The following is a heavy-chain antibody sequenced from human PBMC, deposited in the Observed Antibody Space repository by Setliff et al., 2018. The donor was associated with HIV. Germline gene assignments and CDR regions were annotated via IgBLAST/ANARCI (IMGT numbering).Heavy chain of an antibody. CDR2: INSDGSGT. V-gene: IGHV3-74*01. D-gene: IGHD2-15*01. J-gene: IGHJ3*02. CDR3: AKDQAVVTPRYDAFDI. CDR1: GFTFTDYG. Sequence: QPGGSLRLSCAASGFTFTDYGMHWVRQAPEKGLVWFSHINSDGSGTSYADSVKGRFTISRDNAKNTLYLQMNSLRAEDTAVYYCAKDQAVVTPRYDAFDIWGQGTMVTVSS.